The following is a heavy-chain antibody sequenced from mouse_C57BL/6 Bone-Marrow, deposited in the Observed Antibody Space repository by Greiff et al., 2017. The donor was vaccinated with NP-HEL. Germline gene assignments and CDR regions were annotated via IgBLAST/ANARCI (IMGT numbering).Heavy chain of an antibody. CDR2: IYPRSGNT. V-gene: IGHV1-81*01. D-gene: IGHD2-1*01. Sequence: QVQLQQPGAELVKPGASVKLSSKASGYTFTSYGISWVKQRTGQGLEWIGEIYPRSGNTYYKEKLKGQATLTADKSSITAYMVLRSLTSEDSAVYFCARSPGNLYYFDYWGQGTTLTVSS. CDR3: ARSPGNLYYFDY. CDR1: GYTFTSYG. J-gene: IGHJ2*01.